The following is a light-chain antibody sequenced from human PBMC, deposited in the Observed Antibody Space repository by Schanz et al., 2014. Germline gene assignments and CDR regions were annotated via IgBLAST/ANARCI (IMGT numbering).Light chain of an antibody. V-gene: IGLV2-14*02. CDR1: SSDVGSYNL. J-gene: IGLJ2*01. CDR3: SSYTRSSPVV. Sequence: QSALTQPASVSGSPGQSITISCTGTSSDVGSYNLVSWYQQHPGKAPKVMIYEGSKRPSGVSNRFSGSKSGNTASLTISGLQAEDDADYYCSSYTRSSPVVFGGGTKLTVL. CDR2: EGS.